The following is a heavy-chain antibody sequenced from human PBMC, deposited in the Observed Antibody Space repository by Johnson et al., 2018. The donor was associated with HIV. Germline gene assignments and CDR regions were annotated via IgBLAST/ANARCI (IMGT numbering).Heavy chain of an antibody. CDR3: AKVAVATAAGGVALDI. CDR1: GFTVSSNY. Sequence: VQLVESGGGLVQPGGSLRLSCAVSGFTVSSNYITWVRQAPGKGLEWISVIYSGGDTYYADSVKGRFTISRDDSKNTLYLQMNRLTAEDTAVYYCAKVAVATAAGGVALDIWGPGTMVIVSS. CDR2: IYSGGDT. J-gene: IGHJ3*02. V-gene: IGHV3-66*01. D-gene: IGHD6-13*01.